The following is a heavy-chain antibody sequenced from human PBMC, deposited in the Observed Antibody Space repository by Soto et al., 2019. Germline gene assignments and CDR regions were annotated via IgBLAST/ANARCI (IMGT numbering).Heavy chain of an antibody. CDR3: ARAREPEYSSSIFFDY. CDR2: IYSAGST. CDR1: GLTVSRTQ. Sequence: PAGSLRLSSAVSGLTVSRTQMSWVRQADRKGLEWVLVIYSAGSTYYANAGKGGFTISRDISENKIFLELNGLTVDDTAVYYCARAREPEYSSSIFFDYWGRGTVVTVPS. D-gene: IGHD6-6*01. J-gene: IGHJ4*01. V-gene: IGHV3-53*01.